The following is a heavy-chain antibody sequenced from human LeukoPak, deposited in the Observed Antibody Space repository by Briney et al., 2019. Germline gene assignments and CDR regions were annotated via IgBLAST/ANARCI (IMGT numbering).Heavy chain of an antibody. V-gene: IGHV4-4*07. D-gene: IGHD3-22*01. CDR3: ARDLYYYDSTTPYYFDY. Sequence: SETLSLTCAVYGGSFSGYYWSWIRQPAGKGLEWIGRIYTSGSTNYNPSLKSRVTMSVDTSKNQFSLKLSSVTAADTAVYYCARDLYYYDSTTPYYFDYWGQGTLVTVSS. CDR2: IYTSGST. J-gene: IGHJ4*02. CDR1: GGSFSGYY.